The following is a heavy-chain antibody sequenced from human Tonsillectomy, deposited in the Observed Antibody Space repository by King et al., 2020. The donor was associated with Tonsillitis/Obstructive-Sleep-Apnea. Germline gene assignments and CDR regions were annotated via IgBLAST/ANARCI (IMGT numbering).Heavy chain of an antibody. V-gene: IGHV4-59*01. D-gene: IGHD2-8*01. CDR2: IYYSGST. CDR1: GGSISSYS. J-gene: IGHJ3*02. CDR3: ARDMVLEAGGDAFDI. Sequence: VQLQESGPGLVKPSETLSLTCTVSGGSISSYSWSWIRQPPGKGLEWIGYIYYSGSTNYSPSLKSRVTISVDTSKNQFSLKLSSVTAADTAVYYCARDMVLEAGGDAFDIWGQGTMVTVSS.